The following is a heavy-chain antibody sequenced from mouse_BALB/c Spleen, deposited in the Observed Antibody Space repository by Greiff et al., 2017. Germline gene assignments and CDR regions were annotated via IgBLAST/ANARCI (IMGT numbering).Heavy chain of an antibody. D-gene: IGHD1-1*01. V-gene: IGHV3-8*02. Sequence: EVQLQESGPSLVKPSQTLSLTCSVTGDSITSGYWNWIRKFPGNKLEYMGYISYSGSTYYNPSLKSRISITRDTSKNQYYLQLNSVTTEDTATYYCSSGATVVGVAMDYWGQGTSVTVSS. CDR1: GDSITSGY. J-gene: IGHJ4*01. CDR2: ISYSGST. CDR3: SSGATVVGVAMDY.